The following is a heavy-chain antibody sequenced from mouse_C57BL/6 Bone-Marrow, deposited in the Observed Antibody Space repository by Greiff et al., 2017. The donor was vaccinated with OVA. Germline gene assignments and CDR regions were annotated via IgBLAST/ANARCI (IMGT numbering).Heavy chain of an antibody. CDR2: IDPSDSET. D-gene: IGHD2-5*01. V-gene: IGHV1-52*01. CDR1: GYTFTSYW. J-gene: IGHJ2*01. CDR3: ARESNYYFDY. Sequence: QVHVKQSGAELVRPGSSVKLSCKASGYTFTSYWMHWVKQRPIQGLEWIGNIDPSDSETHYNQKFKDKATLTVDKSSSTAYMQLSSLTSEDSAVYYCARESNYYFDYWGQGTTLTVSS.